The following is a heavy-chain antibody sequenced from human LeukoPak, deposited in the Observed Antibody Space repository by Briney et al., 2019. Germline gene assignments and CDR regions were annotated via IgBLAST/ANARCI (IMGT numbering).Heavy chain of an antibody. J-gene: IGHJ4*02. V-gene: IGHV3-15*01. CDR3: TTVEWACFES. Sequence: PGGSLRLSCAASGFTLTSYEMNWVRQAPGKGLEWVGRIKSKTAGGTIDYAAPVRGRFTISRDDSKNTLYLQMNSLKIEDTAVYYCTTVEWACFESWGQGTLVTVSS. CDR1: GFTLTSYE. D-gene: IGHD3-3*01. CDR2: IKSKTAGGTI.